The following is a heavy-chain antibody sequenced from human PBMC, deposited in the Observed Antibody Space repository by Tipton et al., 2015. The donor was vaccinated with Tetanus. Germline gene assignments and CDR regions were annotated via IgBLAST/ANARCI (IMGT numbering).Heavy chain of an antibody. V-gene: IGHV4-39*01. Sequence: LSLTCTVSGGSISSSSYYWGWIRQPPGKGLEWIGSIYYSGSTYYNPSLKSRVTISVDTSKNHFSLKLSSVTAADTAVYYCARHGIQLWSNADYWGQGTLVTVSS. CDR3: ARHGIQLWSNADY. J-gene: IGHJ4*02. D-gene: IGHD5-18*01. CDR2: IYYSGST. CDR1: GGSISSSSYY.